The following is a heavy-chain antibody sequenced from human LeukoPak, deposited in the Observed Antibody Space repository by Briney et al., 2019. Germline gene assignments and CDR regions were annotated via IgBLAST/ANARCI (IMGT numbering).Heavy chain of an antibody. CDR3: APRPNEKDFDY. CDR2: ISGSGGST. J-gene: IGHJ4*02. V-gene: IGHV3-23*01. Sequence: GVSLTLPYAASGFTLTSYDKRWVRQAPGNGLEGASSISGSGGSTYYADSVKGRFTIYRDNSNNTLYLQMNSLRAEDTAVCYCAPRPNEKDFDYWGQGTLVTVSS. D-gene: IGHD1-1*01. CDR1: GFTLTSYD.